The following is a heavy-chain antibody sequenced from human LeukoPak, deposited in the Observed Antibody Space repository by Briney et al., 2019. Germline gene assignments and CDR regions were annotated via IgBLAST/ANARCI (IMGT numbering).Heavy chain of an antibody. V-gene: IGHV4-59*01. CDR1: GGSISSYY. Sequence: PSETLSLTCTVSGGSISSYYWSWIRQPPGKGLEWIGYIYYSGSTNYNPSLKSRVTISVDTSKNQFSLKLSSVTAADTAVYYCARDYMVRGVTDYYYGMDVWGQGTTVTVSS. CDR2: IYYSGST. CDR3: ARDYMVRGVTDYYYGMDV. J-gene: IGHJ6*02. D-gene: IGHD3-10*01.